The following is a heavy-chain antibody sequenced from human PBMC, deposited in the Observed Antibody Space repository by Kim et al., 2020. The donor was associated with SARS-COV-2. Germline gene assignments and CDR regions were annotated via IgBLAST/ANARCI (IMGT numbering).Heavy chain of an antibody. Sequence: SETLSLTCAVYGGSFSGYYWSWIRQPPGKGLEWIGEINHSGSTNYNPSLKSRVTISVDTSKNQFSLKLSSVTAADTAVYYCARGKGPGRPGLWGRGTLVTVSS. CDR2: INHSGST. CDR3: ARGKGPGRPGL. J-gene: IGHJ2*01. V-gene: IGHV4-34*01. CDR1: GGSFSGYY.